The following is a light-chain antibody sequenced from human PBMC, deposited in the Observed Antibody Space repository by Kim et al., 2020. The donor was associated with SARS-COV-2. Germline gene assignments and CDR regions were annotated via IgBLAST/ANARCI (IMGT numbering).Light chain of an antibody. CDR3: QQYSSWPLT. V-gene: IGKV3D-15*01. J-gene: IGKJ4*01. CDR2: AAS. Sequence: SVSPGEGATLSCRASQSISKNLAWYQQKAGQAPRLLIYAASTRATDFPVRFSGSGSGTEFTLTIAGLQSEDIGVYYCQQYSSWPLTFGGGTKVEIK. CDR1: QSISKN.